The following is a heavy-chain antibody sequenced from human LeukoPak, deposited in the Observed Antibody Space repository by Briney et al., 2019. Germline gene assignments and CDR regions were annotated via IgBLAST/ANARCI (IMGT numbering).Heavy chain of an antibody. D-gene: IGHD2-2*01. J-gene: IGHJ4*02. Sequence: GGSLRLSCAASGFTFSSYAMNWVRQAPGKGLEWVSGISGSGGSTYYADSVKGRFTISRDNSKNTLYLQMNSLRAEDTAIYYCARIHCSSTSCYFNYFDYWGQGTLVTVSS. V-gene: IGHV3-23*01. CDR1: GFTFSSYA. CDR2: ISGSGGST. CDR3: ARIHCSSTSCYFNYFDY.